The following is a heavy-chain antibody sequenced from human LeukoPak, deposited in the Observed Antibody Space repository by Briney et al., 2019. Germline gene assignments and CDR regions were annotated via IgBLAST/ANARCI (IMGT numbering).Heavy chain of an antibody. CDR3: ARESRYNYYYYYMDV. J-gene: IGHJ6*03. CDR2: INHSGST. CDR1: GGSFSGYY. V-gene: IGHV4-34*01. D-gene: IGHD5-18*01. Sequence: SETLSLTCAVYGGSFSGYYWSWIRQPPGKGLEWIGEINHSGSTNYNPSLKSRVTISVDTSKNQFSLKLSSVTAADTAVYYCARESRYNYYYYYMDVWGKGTTVTISS.